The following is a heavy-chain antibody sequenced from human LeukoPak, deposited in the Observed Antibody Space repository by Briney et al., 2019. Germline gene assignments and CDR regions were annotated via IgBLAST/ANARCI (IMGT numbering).Heavy chain of an antibody. Sequence: GASGKVSCKVSGYTLTELSMHWVRQAAGKGLEWRGGFDPEDGETIYAQKFQGRVTMTEDTSTDTAYMELSSLRSEDTAMYYCATGPGSSTTAGPFDYWGQGTLVTVSS. CDR2: FDPEDGET. J-gene: IGHJ4*02. CDR1: GYTLTELS. V-gene: IGHV1-24*01. D-gene: IGHD1-26*01. CDR3: ATGPGSSTTAGPFDY.